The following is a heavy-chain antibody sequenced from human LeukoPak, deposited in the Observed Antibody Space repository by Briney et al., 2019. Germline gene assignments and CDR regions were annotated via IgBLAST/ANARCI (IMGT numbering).Heavy chain of an antibody. Sequence: GGSLRLSCAASGFTFSSYWMHWVRQAPGKGLVWVSRINSDGSSTSYADSVKGRFTISRDNAKNTLYLQMNSLRAEDTAVYYCARPGTMVRGVIITYWYFDLWGRGTLVTVSS. CDR2: INSDGSST. V-gene: IGHV3-74*01. CDR1: GFTFSSYW. J-gene: IGHJ2*01. D-gene: IGHD3-10*01. CDR3: ARPGTMVRGVIITYWYFDL.